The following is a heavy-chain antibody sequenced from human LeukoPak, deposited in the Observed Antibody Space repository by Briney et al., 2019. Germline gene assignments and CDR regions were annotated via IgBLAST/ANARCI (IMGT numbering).Heavy chain of an antibody. Sequence: SETLSLTCAVYGGSFSGYYWSWIRQPPGKGLEWIGEINHSGSTNYNPSLKSRVTMSVDTSKNQFSLKLSSVTAADTAVYYCARDRSSSWYGTEGLFDIWGQGTMVTVSS. CDR2: INHSGST. CDR3: ARDRSSSWYGTEGLFDI. J-gene: IGHJ3*02. D-gene: IGHD6-13*01. V-gene: IGHV4-34*01. CDR1: GGSFSGYY.